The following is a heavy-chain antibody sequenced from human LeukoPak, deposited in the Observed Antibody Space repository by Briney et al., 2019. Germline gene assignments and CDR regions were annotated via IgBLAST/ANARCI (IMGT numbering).Heavy chain of an antibody. V-gene: IGHV1-69*13. J-gene: IGHJ5*02. D-gene: IGHD2-8*01. Sequence: ASVKVSCKASGGTFSSYAISWVRQAPGQGLEWMGGIIPIFGTANYAQKFQGRVTITADESTSTAYMELSSLRSEDTAVYYCARETPWACTNGVCISWGQGTLVTVSS. CDR1: GGTFSSYA. CDR2: IIPIFGTA. CDR3: ARETPWACTNGVCIS.